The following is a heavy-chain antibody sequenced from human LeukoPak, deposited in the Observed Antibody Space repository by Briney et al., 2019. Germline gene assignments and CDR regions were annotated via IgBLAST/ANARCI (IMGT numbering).Heavy chain of an antibody. V-gene: IGHV4-38-2*02. Sequence: SETLSLTCTVSGYSISSGYYWGWIRQPPGKGLEWIGSIYHSGSTYYNPSLKSRVTISVDTSKNQFSLKLSSVTAADTVAYYCARDLRDWFDPWGQGTLVTVSS. CDR2: IYHSGST. J-gene: IGHJ5*02. CDR3: ARDLRDWFDP. CDR1: GYSISSGYY.